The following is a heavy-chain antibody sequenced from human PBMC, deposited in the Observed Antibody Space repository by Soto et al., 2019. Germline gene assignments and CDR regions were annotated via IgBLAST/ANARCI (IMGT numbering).Heavy chain of an antibody. Sequence: HPGGSLRLFCAASGFDFSNAWMHWVRQVPGKGLVWVSHINSDGSSTTYADSVKGRFTISRDNARTTVYLQLDSLRVEDTAVYYCARDKSYALAVWGQGTTVTVSS. V-gene: IGHV3-74*03. J-gene: IGHJ6*02. D-gene: IGHD4-17*01. CDR3: ARDKSYALAV. CDR2: INSDGSST. CDR1: GFDFSNAW.